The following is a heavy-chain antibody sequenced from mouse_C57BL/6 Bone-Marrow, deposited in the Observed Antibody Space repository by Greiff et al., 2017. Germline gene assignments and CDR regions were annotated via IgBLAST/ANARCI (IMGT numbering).Heavy chain of an antibody. CDR3: ARATVVAEGFAY. D-gene: IGHD1-1*01. V-gene: IGHV1-54*01. CDR2: INPGSGGT. J-gene: IGHJ3*01. Sequence: VQLQQSGAELVRPGTSVKVSCKASGYAFTNYLIEWVKQRPGQGLEWIGVINPGSGGTNYNEKFKGKATLTADKSSSTAYMQLSSLTSEDSAVYFCARATVVAEGFAYWGQGTLVTVSA. CDR1: GYAFTNYL.